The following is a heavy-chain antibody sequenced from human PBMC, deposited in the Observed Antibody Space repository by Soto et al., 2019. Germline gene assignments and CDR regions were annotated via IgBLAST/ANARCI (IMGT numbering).Heavy chain of an antibody. CDR3: AKYRFSRAALA. D-gene: IGHD3-3*02. Sequence: GGSLILSCAASGITVSRVYLSWVRQAPGKGLEWVAAISGSGGSTYYADSVKGRFTISRDNSKNTLYLQMNSLRAEDTAVYYCAKYRFSRAALAWGQGTLVTVSS. CDR1: GITVSRVY. V-gene: IGHV3-23*01. CDR2: ISGSGGST. J-gene: IGHJ5*02.